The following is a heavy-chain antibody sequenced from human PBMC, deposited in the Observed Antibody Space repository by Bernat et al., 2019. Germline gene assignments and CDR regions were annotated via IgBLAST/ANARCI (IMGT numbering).Heavy chain of an antibody. CDR2: ISSSSSYT. V-gene: IGHV3-11*06. Sequence: QVQLVESGGGLVKPGGSLRLSCAASGFTFSDYYMSWIRQAPGKGLEWVSYISSSSSYTNYADSVKGRFTISRNNAKNSLYLQMNSLRDEDTAVYSCARVCMGIAVETYNWFDPWGQGTLVTVSS. CDR3: ARVCMGIAVETYNWFDP. J-gene: IGHJ5*02. D-gene: IGHD6-19*01. CDR1: GFTFSDYY.